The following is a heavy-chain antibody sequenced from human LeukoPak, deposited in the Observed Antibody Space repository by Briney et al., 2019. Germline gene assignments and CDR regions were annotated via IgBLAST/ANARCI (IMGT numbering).Heavy chain of an antibody. J-gene: IGHJ3*02. CDR3: AGAAILYYDSSGYYPDAFDI. V-gene: IGHV4-59*01. CDR1: GGSISSYY. CDR2: IYYSGST. Sequence: SETLSLTCTVSGGSISSYYWSWIRQPPGKGLEWIGYIYYSGSTNYNPSLKSRVTISVDTSKNQFSLKLSSVTAADTAVYYCAGAAILYYDSSGYYPDAFDIWGQGTMVTVSS. D-gene: IGHD3-22*01.